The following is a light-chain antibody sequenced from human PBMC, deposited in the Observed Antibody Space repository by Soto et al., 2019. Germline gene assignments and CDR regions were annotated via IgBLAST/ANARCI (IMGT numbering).Light chain of an antibody. CDR1: QDIRTE. J-gene: IGKJ1*01. V-gene: IGKV1-6*01. CDR3: LQDFKYPRT. CDR2: GKL. Sequence: AIQMTQSPSSLSASVGDRVTITCRASQDIRTELGWYQQKPGKAPRLLIYGKLSLQSGVPSRFSGSGSGTDFTLTISSLQPDDFATYYCLQDFKYPRTFGQGTKVEVK.